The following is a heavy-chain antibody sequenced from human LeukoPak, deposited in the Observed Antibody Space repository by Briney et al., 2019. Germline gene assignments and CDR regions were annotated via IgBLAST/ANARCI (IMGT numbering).Heavy chain of an antibody. D-gene: IGHD5-24*01. V-gene: IGHV4-59*01. Sequence: KSSETLSLTCTVSGGSISSYYWSWIRQPPGKGLEWIGYIYYSGSTNYNPSLKSRVTISVDTSKNQFSLKLSSVTAADTAVYYCARGGRGWLWDFDYWGQGTLVTVSS. CDR2: IYYSGST. CDR1: GGSISSYY. J-gene: IGHJ4*02. CDR3: ARGGRGWLWDFDY.